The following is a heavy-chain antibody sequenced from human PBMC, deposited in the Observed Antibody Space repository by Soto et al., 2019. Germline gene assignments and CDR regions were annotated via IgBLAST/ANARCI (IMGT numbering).Heavy chain of an antibody. CDR3: AKNVAVAGFCLDP. D-gene: IGHD6-19*01. Sequence: NPSETLSLTCTVSGDSISSHYWSWIRQPPGKGLEWIGHIYHSGGTRYNPSLRSRVTISVDTSKNQFSLKLRYVTAADTAVYYCAKNVAVAGFCLDPWGQGILVTVSS. J-gene: IGHJ5*02. CDR1: GDSISSHY. V-gene: IGHV4-59*11. CDR2: IYHSGGT.